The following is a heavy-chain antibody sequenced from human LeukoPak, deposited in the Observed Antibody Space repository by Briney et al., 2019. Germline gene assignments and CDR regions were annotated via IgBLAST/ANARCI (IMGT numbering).Heavy chain of an antibody. V-gene: IGHV1-69*13. Sequence: SVKVSCKASGGSFSSYAISWVRQAPGQGLEWMGGIIPIFGTANYAQKFQGRVTITADESTSTAYMELSSLRSEDTAVYYCARDQKHYDFWSGYPRGYYYYGMDVWGQGTTVTVSS. CDR2: IIPIFGTA. CDR1: GGSFSSYA. D-gene: IGHD3-3*01. J-gene: IGHJ6*02. CDR3: ARDQKHYDFWSGYPRGYYYYGMDV.